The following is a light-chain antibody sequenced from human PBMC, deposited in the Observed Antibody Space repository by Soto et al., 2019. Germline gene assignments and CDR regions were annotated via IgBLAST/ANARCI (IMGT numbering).Light chain of an antibody. V-gene: IGKV3-20*01. CDR1: QSVNSNY. Sequence: EIVVTQSPATLSVSPGERAILSCRASQSVNSNYLTWYQQKPGLTPRLLIYGASSRATGIPDRFSGSGSGTDFTLTISRLEPEDFAVYYCQQYDSSRLTFGGGTKVDIK. CDR2: GAS. J-gene: IGKJ4*01. CDR3: QQYDSSRLT.